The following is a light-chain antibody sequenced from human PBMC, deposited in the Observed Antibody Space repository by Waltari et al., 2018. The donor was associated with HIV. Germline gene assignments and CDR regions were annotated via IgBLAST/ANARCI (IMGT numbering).Light chain of an antibody. Sequence: QTALTQPASVSGSPGQSITISCTGTRSDIGAYNSFSWFQQHPGEAPKLLIHDVNKRPSGVSDRFSGSKSGNAASLTISGLQAEDEADYYCSSYTALSTVLFGGGTKVTVL. CDR3: SSYTALSTVL. V-gene: IGLV2-14*03. CDR1: RSDIGAYNS. CDR2: DVN. J-gene: IGLJ2*01.